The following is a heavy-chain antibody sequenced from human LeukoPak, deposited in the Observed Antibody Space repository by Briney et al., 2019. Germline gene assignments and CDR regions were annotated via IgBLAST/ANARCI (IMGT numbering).Heavy chain of an antibody. J-gene: IGHJ6*02. D-gene: IGHD2-21*01. CDR1: GGTFSSYA. CDR2: IIPIFGTA. CDR3: ARDLVVVGYYGMDV. V-gene: IGHV1-69*05. Sequence: ASVKVSCKASGGTFSSYAISWVRQAPGQGLEWMGGIIPIFGTANYAQKFQGRVTITTDESTSTAYMELSSLRSEDTAVYYCARDLVVVGYYGMDVWGQGTTVTVSS.